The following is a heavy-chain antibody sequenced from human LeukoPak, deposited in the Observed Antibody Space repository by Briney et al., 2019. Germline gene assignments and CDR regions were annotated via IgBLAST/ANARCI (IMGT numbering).Heavy chain of an antibody. CDR2: IWYDGSNK. Sequence: GGSLRLSCTASGFTFSDYAMSWVRQAPGKGLEWVAVIWYDGSNKYYADSVRGRFTISRDNSKNTLYLQMNSLRAEDTAVYYCAREDYDILTGQKFDPWGQGTLVTVSS. D-gene: IGHD3-9*01. CDR3: AREDYDILTGQKFDP. J-gene: IGHJ5*02. CDR1: GFTFSDYA. V-gene: IGHV3-33*08.